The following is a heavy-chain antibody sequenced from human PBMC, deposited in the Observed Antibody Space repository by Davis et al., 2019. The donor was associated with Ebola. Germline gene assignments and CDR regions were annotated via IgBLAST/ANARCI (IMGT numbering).Heavy chain of an antibody. D-gene: IGHD2-15*01. V-gene: IGHV4-61*01. CDR3: ASAVGIFYGMDV. Sequence: SETLSLTCTVSGGSVSSGSYYWSWIRQPPGKGLEWIGYIYYSGSTNYNPSLKSRVTISVDTSKNQFSLKLSSVTAADTAVYYCASAVGIFYGMDVWGQGTTVTVSS. CDR1: GGSVSSGSYY. CDR2: IYYSGST. J-gene: IGHJ6*02.